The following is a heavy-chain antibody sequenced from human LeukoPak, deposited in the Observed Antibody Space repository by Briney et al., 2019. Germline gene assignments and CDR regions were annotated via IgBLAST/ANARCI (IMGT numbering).Heavy chain of an antibody. D-gene: IGHD5-12*01. J-gene: IGHJ4*02. CDR1: GGSISSSSYY. V-gene: IGHV4-39*07. Sequence: KPSETLSLTCTVSGGSISSSSYYWGWIRQPPGKGLEWIGSIYYSGSTYYNPSLKSRVTISVDTSKNQFSLKLSSVTAADTAVYYCAAVGGATILAVDYWGQGTLVTVSS. CDR2: IYYSGST. CDR3: AAVGGATILAVDY.